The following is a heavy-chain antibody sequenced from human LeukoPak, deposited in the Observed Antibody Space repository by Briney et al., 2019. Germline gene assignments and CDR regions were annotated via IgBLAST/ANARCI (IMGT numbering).Heavy chain of an antibody. Sequence: SETLSLTCAVYGGSFSGYYWSGIPQPPGKGLECIGEINHSGSNNYNPSLKSRVTISVDTSKNQFALTLSSVTAADTAVYYCARRKGTSGWSWGSPYYFDYWGQGTLVTVSS. V-gene: IGHV4-34*01. CDR3: ARRKGTSGWSWGSPYYFDY. D-gene: IGHD6-19*01. CDR2: INHSGSN. J-gene: IGHJ4*02. CDR1: GGSFSGYY.